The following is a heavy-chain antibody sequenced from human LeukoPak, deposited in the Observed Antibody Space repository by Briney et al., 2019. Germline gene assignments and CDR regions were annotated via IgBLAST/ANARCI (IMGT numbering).Heavy chain of an antibody. Sequence: GGSLRLSCAASGFTFSGSVMHWVRQASGKGLEGVGRIRNKANNYATAYAASVKGRFTISRDDSKNTAYLQMNSLKTEDTAVYYCTRLNIAVAGTDYWGQGTLVTVSS. J-gene: IGHJ4*02. CDR3: TRLNIAVAGTDY. D-gene: IGHD6-19*01. CDR1: GFTFSGSV. V-gene: IGHV3-73*01. CDR2: IRNKANNYAT.